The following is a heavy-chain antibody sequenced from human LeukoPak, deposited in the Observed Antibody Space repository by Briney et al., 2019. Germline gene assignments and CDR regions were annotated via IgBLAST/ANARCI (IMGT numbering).Heavy chain of an antibody. CDR3: ARADYGDYGYYYGMDV. V-gene: IGHV3-23*01. D-gene: IGHD4-17*01. J-gene: IGHJ6*02. CDR2: ISGSGGST. Sequence: PGGSLRLSCAASGFTFSSYAMSWVRQAPGKGLEWVSDISGSGGSTYYADSVKGRFTISRDNSKNTLYLQMNSLRAEDTAVYYCARADYGDYGYYYGMDVWGQGTTVTVSS. CDR1: GFTFSSYA.